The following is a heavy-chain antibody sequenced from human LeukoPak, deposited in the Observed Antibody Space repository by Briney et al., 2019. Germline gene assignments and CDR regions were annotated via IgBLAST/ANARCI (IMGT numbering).Heavy chain of an antibody. J-gene: IGHJ5*01. CDR1: GFTFNNYA. CDR3: AKEPREYCSSTSCPNWFDS. D-gene: IGHD2-2*01. V-gene: IGHV3-23*01. CDR2: ISASGGTT. Sequence: GGSLRLSCAACGFTFNNYAMSWVRQAPGKGLEWVSAISASGGTTYYADSVKGRFTISRDNSENTLFLQMNSLRAEDTAVYYCAKEPREYCSSTSCPNWFDSWGQGTLVTVSS.